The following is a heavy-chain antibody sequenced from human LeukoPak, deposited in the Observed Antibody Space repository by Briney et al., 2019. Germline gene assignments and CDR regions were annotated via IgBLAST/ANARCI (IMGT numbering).Heavy chain of an antibody. V-gene: IGHV5-10-1*01. J-gene: IGHJ3*02. Sequence: GESLKISCKGSGYSFTSYWIGWVRQMPGKGLEWMGRIHLSDSYTNYSPSFQGHVTISVDKSNSTAYLQWSSLKASDTAMFYCARPIAVTARDPFDIWGQGTMVTVSS. D-gene: IGHD6-19*01. CDR2: IHLSDSYT. CDR1: GYSFTSYW. CDR3: ARPIAVTARDPFDI.